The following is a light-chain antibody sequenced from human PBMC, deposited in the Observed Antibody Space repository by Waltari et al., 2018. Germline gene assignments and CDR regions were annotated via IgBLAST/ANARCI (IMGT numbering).Light chain of an antibody. CDR1: SSDIGAYTY. CDR3: SSYAGSNKLI. V-gene: IGLV2-8*01. Sequence: QSALTQPPSASGSPGQTVIISCTGTSSDIGAYTYVSWYQQIPGRAPALIIYEVDRRPPGVPDRFSGPKSGNTASLTVSGLQTEDEGDYYCSSYAGSNKLIFGGVTKLTVL. J-gene: IGLJ2*01. CDR2: EVD.